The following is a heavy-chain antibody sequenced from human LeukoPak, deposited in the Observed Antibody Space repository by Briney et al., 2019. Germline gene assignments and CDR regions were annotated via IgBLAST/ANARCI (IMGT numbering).Heavy chain of an antibody. CDR1: GYSISSGYY. Sequence: SETLSLTCTVSGYSISSGYYWGWIRQPPGKGLEGIGNIYHSGSTYYNPSLKSRVTISVDTSKNQFSLKLSSVTAADTAVHYCARGPCSGGSRPFDYWGQGTLVTVSS. J-gene: IGHJ4*02. CDR3: ARGPCSGGSRPFDY. D-gene: IGHD2-15*01. CDR2: IYHSGST. V-gene: IGHV4-38-2*02.